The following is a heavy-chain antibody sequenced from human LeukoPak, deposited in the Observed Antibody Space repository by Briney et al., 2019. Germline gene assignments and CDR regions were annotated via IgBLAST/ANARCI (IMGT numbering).Heavy chain of an antibody. CDR2: MNPNSGNT. J-gene: IGHJ5*02. CDR3: ARRARRSGTPSPFDP. V-gene: IGHV1-8*01. D-gene: IGHD6-19*01. CDR1: GYTFTSYD. Sequence: ASVKVSCKASGYTFTSYDINWVRQATGQGLEWMGWMNPNSGNTGYAQKFQGRVTMTRNTSISTAYMELSSLRSEDTAMYYCARRARRSGTPSPFDPWGQGTLVTVSS.